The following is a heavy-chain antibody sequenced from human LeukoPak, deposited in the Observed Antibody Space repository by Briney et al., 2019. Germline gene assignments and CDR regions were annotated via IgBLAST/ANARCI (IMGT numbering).Heavy chain of an antibody. CDR2: ISGRSGAT. J-gene: IGHJ4*02. D-gene: IGHD2-15*01. CDR1: GFTFSSYS. V-gene: IGHV3-23*01. Sequence: GGSLRLSCAASGFTFSSYSTAWVRQAPGKGLEWVSVISGRSGATFYADSVKGRFTISRDNSKNTLYLGMSSLRAEDTAVYYCAKEGDRGFVVADYFDYWGQGTLVTVFS. CDR3: AKEGDRGFVVADYFDY.